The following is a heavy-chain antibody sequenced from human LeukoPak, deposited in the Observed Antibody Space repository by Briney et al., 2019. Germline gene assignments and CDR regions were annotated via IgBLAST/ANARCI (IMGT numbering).Heavy chain of an antibody. Sequence: GGSLRLSCAASGFIFRNYAMSWVRQAPGKGLEWVSAISGSGGSTYYADSVKGRFTISRDNSKNTLYLQMNSLRAEDTAVYYCARGQGAPDYWGQGTLVTVSS. CDR3: ARGQGAPDY. CDR1: GFIFRNYA. D-gene: IGHD3-10*01. CDR2: ISGSGGST. V-gene: IGHV3-23*01. J-gene: IGHJ4*02.